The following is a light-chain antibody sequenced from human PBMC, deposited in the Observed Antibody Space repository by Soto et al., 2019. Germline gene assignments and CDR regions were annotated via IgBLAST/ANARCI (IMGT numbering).Light chain of an antibody. CDR3: QQYGSSPDLIT. Sequence: DIVLTQSPGTLSLSPGERATLSCRASQNVRNTYLAWYQQKAGQAPRLLIYAASSRATGIPDRFSGSGSGTYFTLTITGLEPEDFAVYYCQQYGSSPDLITFGPGTKVDIK. CDR1: QNVRNTY. CDR2: AAS. V-gene: IGKV3-20*01. J-gene: IGKJ3*01.